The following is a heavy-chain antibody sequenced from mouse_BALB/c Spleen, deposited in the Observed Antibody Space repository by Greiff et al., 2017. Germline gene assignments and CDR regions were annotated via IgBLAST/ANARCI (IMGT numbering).Heavy chain of an antibody. CDR3: ARSYYGSSGFAY. V-gene: IGHV14-3*02. J-gene: IGHJ3*01. CDR1: GFNIKDTY. D-gene: IGHD1-1*01. CDR2: IDPANGNT. Sequence: VQLQQSGAELVKPGASVKLSCTASGFNIKDTYMHWVKQRPEQGLEWIGRIDPANGNTKYDPKFQGKATLTADTSSNTAYLQLSSLTSEDTAVYYCARSYYGSSGFAYWGQGTLVTVSA.